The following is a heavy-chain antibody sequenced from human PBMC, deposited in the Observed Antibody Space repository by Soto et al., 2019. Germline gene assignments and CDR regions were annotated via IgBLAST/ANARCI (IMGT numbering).Heavy chain of an antibody. CDR3: SRRWGEGRVDY. D-gene: IGHD3-10*01. CDR1: GGSISSSNW. Sequence: SETLSLTCAVSGGSISSSNWWSWVRQPPGKGLEWIGEIYHSGSTYYNPPLKSRVTISVDKSRNQFSLKLSSVTAADTAVYYCSRRWGEGRVDYWGQGTLVTVSS. CDR2: IYHSGST. V-gene: IGHV4-4*02. J-gene: IGHJ4*02.